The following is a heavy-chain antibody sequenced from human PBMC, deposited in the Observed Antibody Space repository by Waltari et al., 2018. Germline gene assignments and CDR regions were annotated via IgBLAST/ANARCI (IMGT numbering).Heavy chain of an antibody. CDR1: GGSISSYY. CDR3: ARAYPYCSGGSCYPYFDY. V-gene: IGHV4-4*07. D-gene: IGHD2-15*01. Sequence: QVQLQESGPGLVKPSETLSLTCTVSGGSISSYYWSWIRQPAGKGLEWIGRIYTSGSTNYNPSLKSRVTMSLDTSKNQFSLKLSSVTAADTAVYYCARAYPYCSGGSCYPYFDYWGQGTLVTVSS. CDR2: IYTSGST. J-gene: IGHJ4*02.